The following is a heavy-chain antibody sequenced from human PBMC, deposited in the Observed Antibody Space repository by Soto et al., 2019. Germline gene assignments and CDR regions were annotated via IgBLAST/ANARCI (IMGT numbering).Heavy chain of an antibody. Sequence: ASVKVSCKASGYTFTNYYMHWVRQAPGQGLEWMGWINPNTGGTNYAQKFQGRVTMTRDTSVSTAYMELSRLRSDDTALYYCARAITFGTLMDVWGQGTTVTVSS. CDR1: GYTFTNYY. J-gene: IGHJ6*02. CDR2: INPNTGGT. D-gene: IGHD1-20*01. CDR3: ARAITFGTLMDV. V-gene: IGHV1-2*02.